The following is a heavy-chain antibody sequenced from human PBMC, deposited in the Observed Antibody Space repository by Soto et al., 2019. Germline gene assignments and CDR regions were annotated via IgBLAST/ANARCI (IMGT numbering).Heavy chain of an antibody. J-gene: IGHJ4*02. CDR2: IYPADSDI. CDR3: ARQDGFGLYYFDY. V-gene: IGHV5-51*01. D-gene: IGHD3-10*01. CDR1: GYSFTAYW. Sequence: PGASLKISCQTSGYSFTAYWVAWVRQTPGRGLEWMGIIYPADSDIRYSPFFQGQVTISADRSISTVYLQWTSLKASDTAMYFCARQDGFGLYYFDYWGQGTPVTVSS.